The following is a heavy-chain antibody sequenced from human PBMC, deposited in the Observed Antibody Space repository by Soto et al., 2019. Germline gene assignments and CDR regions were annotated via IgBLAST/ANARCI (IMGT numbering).Heavy chain of an antibody. V-gene: IGHV3-23*01. CDR2: ISGSGGTT. CDR1: AITFSSYA. D-gene: IGHD3-10*01. CDR3: AREEYTLFHFDY. J-gene: IGHJ4*02. Sequence: HPGGSLRLSCAASAITFSSYAMSWVCQAPAKGLEWVSAISGSGGTTFYADSVKGRFTISRDNSKNTLYLQMNSLRAEDTAVYYCAREEYTLFHFDYWGQGALVTVSS.